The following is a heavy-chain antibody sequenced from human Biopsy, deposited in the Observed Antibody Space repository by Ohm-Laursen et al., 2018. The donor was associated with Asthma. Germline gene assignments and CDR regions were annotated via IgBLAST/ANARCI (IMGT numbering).Heavy chain of an antibody. V-gene: IGHV3-48*02. Sequence: GSLRFSCAAAGFTFSSYGMYWVRQAPGKGLEWVSYISSSSSTIYYADSVKGRFTISRDNAKNSLYLQMNSLRDEDTAVYYCARPRWGPYGYWGQGTLVTVSS. D-gene: IGHD4-17*01. CDR3: ARPRWGPYGY. J-gene: IGHJ4*02. CDR1: GFTFSSYG. CDR2: ISSSSSTI.